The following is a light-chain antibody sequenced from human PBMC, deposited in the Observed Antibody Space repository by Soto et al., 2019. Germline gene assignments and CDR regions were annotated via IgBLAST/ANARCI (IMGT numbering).Light chain of an antibody. V-gene: IGKV3-15*01. CDR1: QSVTLD. CDR3: QQYNHLES. J-gene: IGKJ4*01. CDR2: AAS. Sequence: EIVKTQSPATLSVSPGGSATLSCRASQSVTLDLAWYQQRPGQAPRLLIYAASTRATGVPARFSGSGSGTEFTLTISSLESEDFAVYYCQQYNHLESFGGGTKVDIK.